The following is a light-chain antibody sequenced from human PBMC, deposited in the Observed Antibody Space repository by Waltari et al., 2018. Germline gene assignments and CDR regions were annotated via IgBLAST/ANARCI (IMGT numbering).Light chain of an antibody. CDR1: QSVSSY. CDR2: DAS. Sequence: EIVLTQFPATLSLSXGERATLSCRASQSVSSYXAWXXXKPGQAPSLLIYDASNRATGVAARFXGSGXXTDXTXTISSLXPEDFXVYYCQHXSNXXXWTFGQGTRVX. CDR3: QHXSNXXXWT. J-gene: IGKJ1*01. V-gene: IGKV3-11*01.